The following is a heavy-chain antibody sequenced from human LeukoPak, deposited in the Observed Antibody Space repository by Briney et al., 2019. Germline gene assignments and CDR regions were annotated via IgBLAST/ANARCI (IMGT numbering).Heavy chain of an antibody. CDR2: INHSGST. V-gene: IGHV4-34*01. D-gene: IGHD1-14*01. J-gene: IGHJ2*01. Sequence: PSETLSLTCAVSGGSFSGYYWSWIRQPPGKGLEWIGEINHSGSTNYNPSLKSRVTISVDTSKNQFSLKLSSVTAADTAVYYCARGGRHKGYWYFDLWGRGTLVTVSS. CDR1: GGSFSGYY. CDR3: ARGGRHKGYWYFDL.